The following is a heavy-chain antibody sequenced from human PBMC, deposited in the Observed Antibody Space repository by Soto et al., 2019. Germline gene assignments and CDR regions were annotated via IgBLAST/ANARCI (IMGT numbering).Heavy chain of an antibody. D-gene: IGHD3-3*01. J-gene: IGHJ4*02. CDR2: ISAYNGNT. V-gene: IGHV1-18*01. CDR1: GYTFTSYG. CDR3: ARVHTLPIFGVVIPNYFDY. Sequence: QVQLVQSGAEVKKPGASVKVSCKASGYTFTSYGISWVRQAPGQGLEWMGWISAYNGNTNYAQKLQGRVTMTTDTSTSTAYMELRSLRSDDTAVYYCARVHTLPIFGVVIPNYFDYWGQGTLVTVSS.